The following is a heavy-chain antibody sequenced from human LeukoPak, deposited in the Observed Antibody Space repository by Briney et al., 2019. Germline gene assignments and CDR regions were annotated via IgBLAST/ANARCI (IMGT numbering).Heavy chain of an antibody. CDR3: ARDFVTTLQSAGNFDY. Sequence: GASVMVSCTASGYTFTSYGISWVRQAPGQGLEWMGWISAYNGNTNYAQKLQGRVTMTTDTSTSTAYMELRSLRSDDTAVYYCARDFVTTLQSAGNFDYWGQGTLVTVSS. CDR1: GYTFTSYG. J-gene: IGHJ4*02. CDR2: ISAYNGNT. V-gene: IGHV1-18*01. D-gene: IGHD4-11*01.